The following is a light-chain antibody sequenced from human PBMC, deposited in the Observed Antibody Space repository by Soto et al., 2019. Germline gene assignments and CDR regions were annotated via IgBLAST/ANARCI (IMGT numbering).Light chain of an antibody. CDR2: GAS. V-gene: IGKV3-20*01. J-gene: IGKJ2*01. CDR3: QQYGSSPYT. Sequence: EIVLTQSPGTLSLSPGERATLSCRASQSVSSNYLAWYQQEPGQTPRLLIYGASRRATGIPDRFSGSGSGTDFTLTISRLEPEDFAVYYCQQYGSSPYTFGQGTKRQIK. CDR1: QSVSSNY.